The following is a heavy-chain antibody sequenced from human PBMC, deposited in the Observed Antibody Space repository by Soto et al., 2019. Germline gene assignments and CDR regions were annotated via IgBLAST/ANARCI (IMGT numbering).Heavy chain of an antibody. Sequence: PGGSLRLSCAASGFTFSSYAMSWVRQAPGKGLEWVSAISGSGGSTYYADSVKGRFTISRDNSKNTLYLQMNSLRAEDTAVYYCAKDIMSYDYVWGSYRYGPFDYWGQGALVTVSS. CDR2: ISGSGGST. CDR3: AKDIMSYDYVWGSYRYGPFDY. J-gene: IGHJ4*02. V-gene: IGHV3-23*01. D-gene: IGHD3-16*02. CDR1: GFTFSSYA.